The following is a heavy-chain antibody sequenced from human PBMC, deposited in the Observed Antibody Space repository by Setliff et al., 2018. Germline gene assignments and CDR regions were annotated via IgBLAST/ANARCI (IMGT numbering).Heavy chain of an antibody. Sequence: SVKVSCKASGGTFRSYGISWVRQAPGQGLEWMGWLQTYSGHTNYAQKFRGRATITTDESTSTAYMEMSSLRSEDTAVYYCARDLGGIWKTYFDYWGQGTLVTVSS. CDR3: ARDLGGIWKTYFDY. J-gene: IGHJ4*02. D-gene: IGHD1-1*01. CDR1: GGTFRSYG. CDR2: LQTYSGHT. V-gene: IGHV1-69*05.